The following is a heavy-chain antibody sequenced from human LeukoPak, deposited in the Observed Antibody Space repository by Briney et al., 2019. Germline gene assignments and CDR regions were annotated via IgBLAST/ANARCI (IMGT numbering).Heavy chain of an antibody. V-gene: IGHV4-59*01. CDR3: ARTTEGGYTYDYFYYYYMDV. J-gene: IGHJ6*03. CDR1: GESFSAYY. Sequence: PSETLSLTCAVYGESFSAYYWSWIRQAPGKTLEWIGYIYYSGSTNYNPSLKSRVTISVDTSKNQFSLKLSSVTAADTAVYFCARTTEGGYTYDYFYYYYMDVWGKGTTVIISS. CDR2: IYYSGST. D-gene: IGHD5-18*01.